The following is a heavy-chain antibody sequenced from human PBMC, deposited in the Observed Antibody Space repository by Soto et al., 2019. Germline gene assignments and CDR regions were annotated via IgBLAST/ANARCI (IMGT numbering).Heavy chain of an antibody. CDR2: ISYDGNVA. CDR3: AKEGPITNWYFDY. CDR1: GFTFSNYG. D-gene: IGHD1-1*01. V-gene: IGHV3-30*18. J-gene: IGHJ4*02. Sequence: QVQLVESGGGVVQPARSLRLSCAASGFTFSNYGMHWVRQAPGKGLEWVIVISYDGNVAYYADSVKGRFTISRDNSKNTLYLQRNSLRTEDTAMYYCAKEGPITNWYFDYWGQGTLVTVSS.